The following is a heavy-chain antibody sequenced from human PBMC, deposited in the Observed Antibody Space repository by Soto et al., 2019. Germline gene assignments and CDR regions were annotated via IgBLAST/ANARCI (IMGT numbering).Heavy chain of an antibody. CDR2: IFWRSGGT. J-gene: IGHJ6*02. Sequence: EVDLVESGGGLLQPGGSLRLSCVVSGSNLDEHAMHWVRQAPGKGLEWVSGIFWRSGGTGYADSVKGRFTVSRDNAKNSLYLQMNSLRIEDTALYYCVKDIPAGGADVWGQGTTVTVSS. CDR1: GSNLDEHA. V-gene: IGHV3-9*01. CDR3: VKDIPAGGADV. D-gene: IGHD2-15*01.